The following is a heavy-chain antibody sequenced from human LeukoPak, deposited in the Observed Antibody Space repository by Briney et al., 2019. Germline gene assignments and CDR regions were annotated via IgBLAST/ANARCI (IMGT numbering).Heavy chain of an antibody. Sequence: GASVKVSCKASGYTFTSYGISWVRQAPGQGLEWMGWISAYNGNTNYAQKLQGRVTMTADTSTSTAYMELRSLRSDDTAVYYCARAWRFCGGDCYYDYWGQGTLVTVSS. CDR3: ARAWRFCGGDCYYDY. CDR1: GYTFTSYG. V-gene: IGHV1-18*01. J-gene: IGHJ4*02. D-gene: IGHD2-21*02. CDR2: ISAYNGNT.